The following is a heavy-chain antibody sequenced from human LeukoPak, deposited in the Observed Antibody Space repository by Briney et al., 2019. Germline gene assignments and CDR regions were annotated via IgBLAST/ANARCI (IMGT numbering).Heavy chain of an antibody. J-gene: IGHJ4*02. Sequence: GGSLRLSCAASGFTFSSYAMHWVRQGPGKGLEWVAVISYDGSNKYYADSVKGRFTISRDNSKNTLYLQMNSLRAEDTAVYYCARGGFSGSYPFDYWGQGTLVTVSS. D-gene: IGHD1-26*01. CDR1: GFTFSSYA. V-gene: IGHV3-30*04. CDR2: ISYDGSNK. CDR3: ARGGFSGSYPFDY.